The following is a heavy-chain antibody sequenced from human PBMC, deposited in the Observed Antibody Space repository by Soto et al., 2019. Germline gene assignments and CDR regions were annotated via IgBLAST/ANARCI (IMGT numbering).Heavy chain of an antibody. V-gene: IGHV5-10-1*01. CDR1: GYSFTSYW. Sequence: GESLKISCKGSGYSFTSYWISWVRQMPGKGLEWMGRIDPSDSYTNYSPSFQGHVTISADKSISTAYLQWSSLKASDTAMYYCARLSKVVVAVYGMDVWGQGTTVTVS. CDR3: ARLSKVVVAVYGMDV. CDR2: IDPSDSYT. J-gene: IGHJ6*02. D-gene: IGHD2-15*01.